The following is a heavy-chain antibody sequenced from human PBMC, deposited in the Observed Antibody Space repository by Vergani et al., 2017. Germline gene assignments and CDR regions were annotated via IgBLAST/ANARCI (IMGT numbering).Heavy chain of an antibody. CDR3: AKDYCSSTSCYVRSAFDI. CDR2: IRYDGSNK. CDR1: GFTFSSYG. Sequence: QVQLVESGGGEVQPGRSLRLSCSASGFTFSSYGMHWVRQAPGKGLEWVAFIRYDGSNKYYADSVKGRFTISRDNSKNTLYLQMNSLRAEDTAVYYCAKDYCSSTSCYVRSAFDIWGQGTMVTVSS. V-gene: IGHV3-30*02. D-gene: IGHD2-2*01. J-gene: IGHJ3*02.